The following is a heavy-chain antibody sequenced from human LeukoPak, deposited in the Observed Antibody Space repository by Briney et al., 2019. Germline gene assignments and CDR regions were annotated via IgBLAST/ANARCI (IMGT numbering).Heavy chain of an antibody. V-gene: IGHV3-30*18. Sequence: PGGSLRLSCAASGFTFSSYGMHWVRQAPGKGLEWVAVISYDGSNKYYADSVKGRFTISRDNSKNTLYLQMNSLRAEDTAVYYCAKPRFGDPTSEFDYWGQGTLVTVSS. D-gene: IGHD4-17*01. CDR1: GFTFSSYG. CDR2: ISYDGSNK. J-gene: IGHJ4*02. CDR3: AKPRFGDPTSEFDY.